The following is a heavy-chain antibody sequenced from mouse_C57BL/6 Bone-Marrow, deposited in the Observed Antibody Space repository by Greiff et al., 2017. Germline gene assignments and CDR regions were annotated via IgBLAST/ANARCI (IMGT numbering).Heavy chain of an antibody. CDR3: ARCDGYSYAMDY. CDR2: ISSGSSTI. V-gene: IGHV5-17*01. J-gene: IGHJ4*01. CDR1: GFTFSDYG. D-gene: IGHD2-3*01. Sequence: EVKLMESGGGLVKPGGSLKLSCAASGFTFSDYGMHWVRQAPEKGLEWVAYISSGSSTIYYADTVKGRFTISRDNAKNTLFLQMTSLRSEDTAMYYCARCDGYSYAMDYWGQGTSVTVSS.